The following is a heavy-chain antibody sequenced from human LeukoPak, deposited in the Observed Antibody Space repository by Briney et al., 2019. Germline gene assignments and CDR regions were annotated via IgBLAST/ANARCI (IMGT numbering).Heavy chain of an antibody. V-gene: IGHV4-39*07. CDR3: ARDRDGPVGTDGSGSYMWFDP. D-gene: IGHD3-10*01. Sequence: SETLSLTCTVSGGSISSSSYYWGWIRQPPGKGLEWIGSIYYSGSTYYNPSLESRVTISVDTSKNQFSLKLSSATAADTAVYYCARDRDGPVGTDGSGSYMWFDPWGQGTLVTVSS. CDR2: IYYSGST. J-gene: IGHJ5*02. CDR1: GGSISSSSYY.